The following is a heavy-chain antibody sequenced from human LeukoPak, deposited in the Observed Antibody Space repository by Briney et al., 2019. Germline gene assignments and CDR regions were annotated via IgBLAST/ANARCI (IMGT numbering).Heavy chain of an antibody. V-gene: IGHV4-34*01. CDR1: GGSFSGYY. J-gene: IGHJ4*02. D-gene: IGHD6-6*01. Sequence: SETLSLTCAVYGGSFSGYYWSWIRQPPGKGLEWIGEINHSGSTNYNPSLKSRVTISVDTSKNQFSPKLSSVAAADTAVYYCARPARRSSSRGYYFDYWGQGALVTVSS. CDR2: INHSGST. CDR3: ARPARRSSSRGYYFDY.